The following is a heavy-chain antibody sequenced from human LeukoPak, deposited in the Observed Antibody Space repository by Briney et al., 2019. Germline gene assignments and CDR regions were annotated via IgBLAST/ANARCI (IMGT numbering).Heavy chain of an antibody. CDR1: GYTFTNYG. D-gene: IGHD6-19*01. J-gene: IGHJ6*03. CDR3: ARESSSGWYESYYYYYYMDV. Sequence: ASVKVSCKASGYTFTNYGINWVRQAPGQGLEWMGWISGYNGYAKYAQRLQGRVTMTTDTSTSTAYMELRSLRSDDTAVYYCARESSSGWYESYYYYYYMDVWGKGTTVTISS. CDR2: ISGYNGYA. V-gene: IGHV1-18*01.